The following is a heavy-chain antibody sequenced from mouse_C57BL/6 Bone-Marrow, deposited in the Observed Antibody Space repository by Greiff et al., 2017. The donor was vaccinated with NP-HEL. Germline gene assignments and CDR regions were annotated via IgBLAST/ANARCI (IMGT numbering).Heavy chain of an antibody. CDR2: IYPGDGDT. V-gene: IGHV1-82*01. D-gene: IGHD1-1*01. Sequence: SGPELVKPGASVKISCKASGYAFSNSWMNWVKQRPGKGLEWIGRIYPGDGDTNYNGKFQCKATLNADKSSSTAYMQLSSLTSEDSAVYFCARTTRYFDYWGQGTTLTVSS. J-gene: IGHJ2*01. CDR3: ARTTRYFDY. CDR1: GYAFSNSW.